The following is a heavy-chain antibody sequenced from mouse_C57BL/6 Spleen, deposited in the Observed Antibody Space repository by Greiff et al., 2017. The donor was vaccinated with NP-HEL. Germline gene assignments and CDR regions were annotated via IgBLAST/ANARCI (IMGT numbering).Heavy chain of an antibody. CDR3: ARSMIGYAMDY. Sequence: VKLQESGAELVKPGASVKISCKASGYAFSSYWMNWVKQRPGKGLEWIGQIYPGDGDTNYNGKFKGKATLTADKSSSTAYMQLSSLTSEDSAVYFCARSMIGYAMDYWGQGTSVTVSS. V-gene: IGHV1-80*01. J-gene: IGHJ4*01. CDR1: GYAFSSYW. CDR2: IYPGDGDT. D-gene: IGHD2-14*01.